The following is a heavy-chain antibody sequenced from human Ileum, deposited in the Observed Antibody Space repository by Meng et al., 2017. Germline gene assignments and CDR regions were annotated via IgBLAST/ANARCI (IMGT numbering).Heavy chain of an antibody. Sequence: VQLPGVGPGLVEPSGTLSLTCAVAGRSSSSSDWWSWVRQPPGKGLEWIAEMNLGGSPNYNPSLKSRVTMSVDKSNDHLSLQLTSVTAADTAVYYCAHIFDSWGQGTLVTVSS. V-gene: IGHV4-4*02. CDR1: GRSSSSSDW. CDR3: AHIFDS. CDR2: MNLGGSP. J-gene: IGHJ4*02.